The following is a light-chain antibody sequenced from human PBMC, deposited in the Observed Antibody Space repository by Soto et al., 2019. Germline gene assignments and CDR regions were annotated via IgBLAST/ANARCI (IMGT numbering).Light chain of an antibody. CDR2: AAS. V-gene: IGKV1-9*01. Sequence: DIQLTQSPSFLSASVGDKVTITCGASQGLSNDLAWYQQKPGKAPKLLIYAASTLQSGVPSRFSGSGSGTEFTLTISSLQPEDFATYYCQQLNSYPITFGQGTRLEIK. CDR1: QGLSND. J-gene: IGKJ5*01. CDR3: QQLNSYPIT.